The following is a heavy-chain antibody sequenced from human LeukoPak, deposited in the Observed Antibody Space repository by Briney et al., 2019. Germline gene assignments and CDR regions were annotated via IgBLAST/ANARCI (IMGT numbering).Heavy chain of an antibody. J-gene: IGHJ3*02. Sequence: GGSLRLSCAASGFTVGNDYLSWVRQAPGKGLEWVSHIYSGGSTFYADSVKDSFTISRDSSNNTLFLQMNSLTVEATPMYYCARDGRVHDGFHIWGQGTMVIVSS. CDR2: IYSGGST. V-gene: IGHV3-66*01. CDR3: ARDGRVHDGFHI. CDR1: GFTVGNDY.